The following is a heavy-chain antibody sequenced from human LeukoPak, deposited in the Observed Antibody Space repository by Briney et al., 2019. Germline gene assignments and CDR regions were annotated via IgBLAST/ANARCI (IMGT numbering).Heavy chain of an antibody. CDR2: IVAGSGNT. CDR3: AADPANYYYYGMDV. CDR1: GFTFTSSA. Sequence: TSVKVSCKASGFTFTSSAMQWVRQARGQRLEWIGWIVAGSGNTNYAQKFQERVTITRDMSTSTAYMELSSLRSEDTAVYYCAADPANYYYYGMDVWGQGTTVTVSS. V-gene: IGHV1-58*02. J-gene: IGHJ6*02.